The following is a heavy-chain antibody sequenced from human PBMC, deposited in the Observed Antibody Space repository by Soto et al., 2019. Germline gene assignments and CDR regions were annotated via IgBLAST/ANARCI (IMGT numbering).Heavy chain of an antibody. CDR2: ISAYNGNT. D-gene: IGHD5-12*01. V-gene: IGHV1-18*01. CDR1: GYRITSCA. Sequence: GVSVKLSCKACGYRITSCAISWVRQAPGQGLEWMGWISAYNGNTNYAQKLQGRVTMTTDTSTSTAYMELRSLRSDDTAVYYCARDCGYSGYDSCGYWSQGTLVTVSS. CDR3: ARDCGYSGYDSCGY. J-gene: IGHJ4*02.